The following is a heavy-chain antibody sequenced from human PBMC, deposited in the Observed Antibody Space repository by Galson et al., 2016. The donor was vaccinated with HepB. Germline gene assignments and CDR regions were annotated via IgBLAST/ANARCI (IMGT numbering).Heavy chain of an antibody. D-gene: IGHD4-23*01. J-gene: IGHJ4*02. CDR2: ISSAGEP. V-gene: IGHV3-13*05. CDR3: ARDKDGGYDY. Sequence: SLRLSCAASGFXFSNYDIHXVRQVTGTGLEXVSAISSAGEPHYAASVRGRITISREKAKNSVYLQMNSLRAEDTAVYFCARDKDGGYDYWGQGTLVTVSS. CDR1: GFXFSNYD.